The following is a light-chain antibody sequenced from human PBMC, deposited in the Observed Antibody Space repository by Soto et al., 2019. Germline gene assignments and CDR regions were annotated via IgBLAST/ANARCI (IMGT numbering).Light chain of an antibody. J-gene: IGLJ1*01. V-gene: IGLV1-40*01. CDR1: SPNIGAGYD. Sequence: QSVLTQPPSVSGAPGQRFTISCTGSSPNIGAGYDVHWYQQVPGKAPKLLIYANRNRPAGVPDRFSASKSDTSASLAITGLQAEDEADYYCQSYDSSPSGYVFGTGTKLTVL. CDR2: ANR. CDR3: QSYDSSPSGYV.